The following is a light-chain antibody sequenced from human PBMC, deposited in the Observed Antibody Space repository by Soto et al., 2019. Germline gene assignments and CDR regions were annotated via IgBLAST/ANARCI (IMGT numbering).Light chain of an antibody. CDR3: PQYGNPRIP. Sequence: GVSLSLAALSLSPEKRATLSGRASESVDFHLAWYQQKPGQAPRLLISGASSRAAGIPDRFSGSGYETDFTRTTSRLEPEDFALDFCPQYGNPRIPFGQGTRLEIK. J-gene: IGKJ5*01. CDR1: ESVDFH. V-gene: IGKV3-20*01. CDR2: GAS.